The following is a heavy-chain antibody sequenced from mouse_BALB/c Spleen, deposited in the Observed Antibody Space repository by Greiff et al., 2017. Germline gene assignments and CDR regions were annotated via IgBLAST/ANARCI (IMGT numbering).Heavy chain of an antibody. V-gene: IGHV5-17*02. CDR1: GFAFSSYD. Sequence: DVHLVESGGGLVKPGGSLKLSCAASGFAFSSYDMSWVRQTPEKGLEWVAYISSGSSTIYYADTVKGRFTISRDNPKNTLFLQMTSLRSEDTAMYYCARWGNYYGSSYDWYFDVWGAGTTVTVSS. J-gene: IGHJ1*01. CDR2: ISSGSSTI. D-gene: IGHD1-1*01. CDR3: ARWGNYYGSSYDWYFDV.